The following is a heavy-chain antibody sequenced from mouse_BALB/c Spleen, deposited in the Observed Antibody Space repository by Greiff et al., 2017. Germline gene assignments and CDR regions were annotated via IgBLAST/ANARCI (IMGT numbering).Heavy chain of an antibody. Sequence: VQLQQSGTVLARPGASVKMSCKASGYSFTSYWMHWVKQRPGQGLEWIGAIYPGNSDTSYNQKFKGKAKLTAVTSASTAYMELSSLTNEDSAVYYFTKFITTVGYFDYWGQGTTLTVSS. J-gene: IGHJ2*01. CDR1: GYSFTSYW. CDR3: TKFITTVGYFDY. D-gene: IGHD1-1*01. CDR2: IYPGNSDT. V-gene: IGHV1-5*01.